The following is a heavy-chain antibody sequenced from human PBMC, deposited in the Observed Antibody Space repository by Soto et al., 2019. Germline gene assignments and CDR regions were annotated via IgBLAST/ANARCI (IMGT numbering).Heavy chain of an antibody. CDR1: GFTFSSYA. CDR3: AKDQGHNSSWENDAFDI. J-gene: IGHJ3*02. D-gene: IGHD6-13*01. CDR2: ISGSGGST. Sequence: EVQLLESGGGLVQPGGSLRLSCAASGFTFSSYAMSWVRQAPGKGLEWVSAISGSGGSTYYADSVKGRFTISRDNSKNTLYLKRNGLRAEDTAVYYCAKDQGHNSSWENDAFDIWGQGTMVTVAS. V-gene: IGHV3-23*01.